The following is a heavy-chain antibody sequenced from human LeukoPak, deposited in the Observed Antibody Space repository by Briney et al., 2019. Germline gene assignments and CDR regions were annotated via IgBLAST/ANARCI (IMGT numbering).Heavy chain of an antibody. Sequence: SVKVSCKASGGTFSNYAISWVRQAPGQGLEWMGRIIPIFGTANYAQKFQGRVTITTDESTSTAYMELSSLRSEDTAVYYCARDYYDSSGYILLDYWGQGTLVTVSS. J-gene: IGHJ4*02. CDR2: IIPIFGTA. V-gene: IGHV1-69*05. CDR3: ARDYYDSSGYILLDY. CDR1: GGTFSNYA. D-gene: IGHD3-22*01.